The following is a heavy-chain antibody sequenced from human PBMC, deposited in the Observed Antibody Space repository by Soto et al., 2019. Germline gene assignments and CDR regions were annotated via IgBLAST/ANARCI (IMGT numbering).Heavy chain of an antibody. CDR1: GYSLTSYW. J-gene: IGHJ6*02. Sequence: PGGSVKISCSGSGYSLTSYWIGWVRQMPWKGLEWMGIIYPGDSDTRYSPSFQGQVTISADKSISTAYLQWSSLKASDTAMYYCAASWELNYYYYGMDVWGQGTTVTVSS. CDR2: IYPGDSDT. CDR3: AASWELNYYYYGMDV. V-gene: IGHV5-51*01. D-gene: IGHD1-26*01.